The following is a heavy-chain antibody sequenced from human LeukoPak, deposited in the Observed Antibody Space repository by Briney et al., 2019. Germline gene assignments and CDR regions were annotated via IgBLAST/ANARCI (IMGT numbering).Heavy chain of an antibody. Sequence: GGSLRLSCAASGFTFSSYAMNWVRQAPGKGLEWVSSISESGGTTDYADSVKGRFTISRDDSKNTLYLQMNSLRAEDTAVYYCARQWLVNGWGQGTLVTVSS. D-gene: IGHD6-19*01. J-gene: IGHJ4*02. CDR1: GFTFSSYA. CDR3: ARQWLVNG. CDR2: ISESGGTT. V-gene: IGHV3-23*01.